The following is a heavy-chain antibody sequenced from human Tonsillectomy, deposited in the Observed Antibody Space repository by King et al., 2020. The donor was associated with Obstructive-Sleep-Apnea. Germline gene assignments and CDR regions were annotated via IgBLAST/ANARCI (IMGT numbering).Heavy chain of an antibody. V-gene: IGHV4-39*07. Sequence: LQLQESGPGLVKPSETLSFTCTVSGGSISSSSYYWGWIRQPPGKGLEWIGSIYYSGNTYYNPSLKSRVTISVDTSKNQFSLKLSSVTAADTAVYYCAGEAAISAGGFVFDYWGQGTLVTVSS. J-gene: IGHJ4*02. CDR2: IYYSGNT. CDR3: AGEAAISAGGFVFDY. CDR1: GGSISSSSYY. D-gene: IGHD6-13*01.